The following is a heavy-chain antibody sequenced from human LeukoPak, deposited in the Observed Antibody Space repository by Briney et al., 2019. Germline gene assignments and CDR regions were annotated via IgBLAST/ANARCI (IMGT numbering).Heavy chain of an antibody. CDR1: GFTFSSYA. D-gene: IGHD1-26*01. J-gene: IGHJ3*02. CDR3: ARYRFVVGATDSFDI. Sequence: PGGSLRLSCAASGFTFSSYAMSWVRQAPGKGLEWVSAISGSGGSTYYADSVKGRFTISRDNARNSLSLQMNSLRAEDTAVYYCARYRFVVGATDSFDIWGQGTMVTVSS. CDR2: ISGSGGST. V-gene: IGHV3-23*01.